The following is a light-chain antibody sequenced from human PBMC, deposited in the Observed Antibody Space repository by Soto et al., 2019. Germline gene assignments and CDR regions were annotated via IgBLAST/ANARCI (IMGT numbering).Light chain of an antibody. CDR2: EVS. V-gene: IGLV2-14*01. Sequence: QSALTQPASVSGSPGQSITISCTGTISDVGGYNYVAWYQQHPGKVPRLMIYEVSNRPSGVSNRFSGSKSGSTASLTISGLQAEDEADYYCISYTRSSTSYGFGTGTKGTVL. J-gene: IGLJ1*01. CDR1: ISDVGGYNY. CDR3: ISYTRSSTSYG.